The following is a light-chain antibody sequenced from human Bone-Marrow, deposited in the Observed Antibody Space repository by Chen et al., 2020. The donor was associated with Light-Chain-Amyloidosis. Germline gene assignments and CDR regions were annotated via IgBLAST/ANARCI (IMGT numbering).Light chain of an antibody. CDR3: RQYGTSPLT. CDR2: GSS. J-gene: IGKJ4*01. CDR1: QTISSNY. Sequence: EIVLTQSPGTLSLSPGEGANLSCRASQTISSNYLTWYQQKFGQAPRLLIYGSSSRATGIPDRFTGSGCGTDCTRAINRLEPEAFAMYYCRQYGTSPLTFGGGTKVEIK. V-gene: IGKV3-20*01.